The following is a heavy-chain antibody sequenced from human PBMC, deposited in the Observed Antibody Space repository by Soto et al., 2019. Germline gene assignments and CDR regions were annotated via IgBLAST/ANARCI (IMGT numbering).Heavy chain of an antibody. J-gene: IGHJ4*02. V-gene: IGHV5-10-1*01. CDR3: ASQVVPAARYDY. D-gene: IGHD2-2*01. CDR1: RYSLTSYW. CDR2: IDPSDSYT. Sequence: GESLKISCKGSRYSLTSYWISWVRQMPGKGLEWMGRIDPSDSYTNYSPSFQGHVTISADKSISTAYLQWSSLKASDTAMYYCASQVVPAARYDYWGQGTLVTVSS.